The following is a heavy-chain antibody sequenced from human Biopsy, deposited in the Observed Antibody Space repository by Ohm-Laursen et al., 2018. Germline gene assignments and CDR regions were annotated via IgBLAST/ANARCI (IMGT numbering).Heavy chain of an antibody. CDR3: ARRLPLRGFAFDV. D-gene: IGHD3-10*01. CDR1: GGSVSDSFHF. V-gene: IGHV4-61*01. Sequence: SDTLSLTCTVSGGSVSDSFHFWSWIRQPPGKGLEWIGDVYYSGTTNYNPSLKSRLTISVDTSKNQFSPNLNSVTATDTAVYYCARRLPLRGFAFDVWGQGTVVTVS. CDR2: VYYSGTT. J-gene: IGHJ3*01.